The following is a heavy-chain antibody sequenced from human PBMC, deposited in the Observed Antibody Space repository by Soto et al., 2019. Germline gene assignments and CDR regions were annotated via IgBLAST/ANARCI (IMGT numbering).Heavy chain of an antibody. CDR2: IKYDGGGE. CDR3: AKEQSSGYYRGVDD. D-gene: IGHD6-19*01. J-gene: IGHJ4*02. Sequence: QVQVVESGGGGARPGGSLRLSCAASGFPFSSLGMHWVRQAPGKGLDWVGVIKYDGGGEHYADSVKGRFTISRDSSENTGYLQMNSLRVEGSAVYYCAKEQSSGYYRGVDDWGQGTLVTVSS. V-gene: IGHV3-30*18. CDR1: GFPFSSLG.